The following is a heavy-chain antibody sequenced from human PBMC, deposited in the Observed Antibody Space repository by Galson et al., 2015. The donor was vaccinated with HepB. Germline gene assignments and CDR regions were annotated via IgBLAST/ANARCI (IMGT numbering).Heavy chain of an antibody. Sequence: SLRLSCAASGFTFSSYGMHWVRQAPGKGLEWVAVISYDGSNKYYADSVKGRFTISRDNSKNTLYLQMNSLRAEDTAVYYCAKLIAAAGDAFDIWGQGTMVTVSS. J-gene: IGHJ3*02. CDR1: GFTFSSYG. CDR2: ISYDGSNK. V-gene: IGHV3-30*18. D-gene: IGHD6-13*01. CDR3: AKLIAAAGDAFDI.